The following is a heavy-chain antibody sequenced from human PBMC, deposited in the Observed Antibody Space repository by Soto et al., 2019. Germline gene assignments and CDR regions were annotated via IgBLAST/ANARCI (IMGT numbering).Heavy chain of an antibody. CDR1: GFTFSSDA. J-gene: IGHJ4*01. Sequence: PGGSLILSCAASGFTFSSDAMSWVRQAPGKGLEWLSAITESGGTTYHANSVKGRFTISRDNSKNTLFLQMDSLRVEDTAVYYCARDRDXYKADYWGQXTLVTVS. D-gene: IGHD3-10*01. CDR3: ARDRDXYKADY. V-gene: IGHV3-23*01. CDR2: ITESGGTT.